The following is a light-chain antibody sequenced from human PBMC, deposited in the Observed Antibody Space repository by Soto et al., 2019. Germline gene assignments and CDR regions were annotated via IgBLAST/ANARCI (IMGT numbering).Light chain of an antibody. CDR1: QGISNY. CDR3: QKYNCAPLT. J-gene: IGKJ1*01. CDR2: AAS. Sequence: DIQMTQSPFSLSASVGDRVTITCRASQGISNYLAWYQQKPGKVPKLLIYAASTLHSGVPSRFSGSGSGTVFTLTISSLQPEDVATYYCQKYNCAPLTFGQGTKVEIK. V-gene: IGKV1-27*01.